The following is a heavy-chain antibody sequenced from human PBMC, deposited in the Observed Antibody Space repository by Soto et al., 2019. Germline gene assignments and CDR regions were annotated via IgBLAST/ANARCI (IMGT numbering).Heavy chain of an antibody. CDR3: ARGGSYYYYYYGMDV. V-gene: IGHV1-8*01. D-gene: IGHD1-26*01. J-gene: IGHJ6*02. CDR1: GYTFTSYY. CDR2: MNPNSGNT. Sequence: ASVKVSCKASGYTFTSYYMNWVRQATGQGLEWMGWMNPNSGNTGYAQKFQGRVTMTRNTSISTAYMELSSLRSEDTAVYYCARGGSYYYYYYGMDVWGQGTTVTFSS.